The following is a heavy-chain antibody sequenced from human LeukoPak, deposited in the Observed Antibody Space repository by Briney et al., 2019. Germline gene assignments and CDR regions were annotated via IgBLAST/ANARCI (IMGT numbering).Heavy chain of an antibody. CDR2: IRSKANSYAT. J-gene: IGHJ6*03. Sequence: GGSLRLSCAASGFTFSGSAMHWVRQASGKGLEWVGRIRSKANSYATAYAASVKGRFTISRDDSKNTAYLQMNSLKTEDTAVYYCATTLNYDILTGYYKPHYYYYMDVWGKGTTVTVSS. D-gene: IGHD3-9*01. CDR1: GFTFSGSA. CDR3: ATTLNYDILTGYYKPHYYYYMDV. V-gene: IGHV3-73*01.